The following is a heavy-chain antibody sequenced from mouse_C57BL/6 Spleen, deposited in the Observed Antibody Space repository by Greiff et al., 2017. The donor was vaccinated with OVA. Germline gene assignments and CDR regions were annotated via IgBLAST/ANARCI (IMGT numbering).Heavy chain of an antibody. V-gene: IGHV1-18*01. J-gene: IGHJ3*01. CDR3: ARIDYGSSPWFAY. CDR1: GYTFTDYN. D-gene: IGHD1-1*01. CDR2: INPNNGGT. Sequence: DVHLVESGPELVKPGASVKIPCKASGYTFTDYNMDWVKQSHGKSLEWIGDINPNNGGTIYNQKFKGKATLTVDKSSSTAYMELRSLTSEDTAVYYCARIDYGSSPWFAYWGQGTLVTVSA.